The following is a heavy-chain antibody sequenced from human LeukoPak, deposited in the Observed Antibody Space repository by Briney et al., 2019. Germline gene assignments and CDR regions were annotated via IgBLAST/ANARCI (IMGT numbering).Heavy chain of an antibody. J-gene: IGHJ4*02. D-gene: IGHD1-1*01. Sequence: PGRSLRLSCAVSGFTFDDYAMHWVRQAPGKGLEWVSGISWNSGSIDYAGSVRGRFTISRDNANNSLFLHMSSLSAEDTALYYCAKGTGKYWTYFDNWGQGTLVTVSS. CDR2: ISWNSGSI. CDR3: AKGTGKYWTYFDN. V-gene: IGHV3-9*01. CDR1: GFTFDDYA.